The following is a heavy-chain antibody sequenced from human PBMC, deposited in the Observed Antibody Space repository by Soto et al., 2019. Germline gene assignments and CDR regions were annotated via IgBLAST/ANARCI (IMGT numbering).Heavy chain of an antibody. CDR1: GGTFSSYA. D-gene: IGHD1-20*01. Sequence: QVQLVQSGAEVKKPGSSVKVSCKASGGTFSSYAISWVRQAPGQGLEWMGGIIPIFGTANYAQKFQGRVTITADESTSTAYMELSSLRSEDTAVYYCARLTGTHSGRKYGMDVWGQGTTVTVSS. V-gene: IGHV1-69*01. CDR3: ARLTGTHSGRKYGMDV. J-gene: IGHJ6*02. CDR2: IIPIFGTA.